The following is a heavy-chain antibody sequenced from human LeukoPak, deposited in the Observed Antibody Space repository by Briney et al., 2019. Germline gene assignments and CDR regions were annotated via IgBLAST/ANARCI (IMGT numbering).Heavy chain of an antibody. CDR3: TTDRSALLWFGELSPY. V-gene: IGHV3-15*07. Sequence: RGSLRLSCAASGFTFSNAWMNWVRQAPGKGLEWVGRIKSKTDGGTTDYAAPVKGRFTISRDDSKNTLYLQMNSLKTEDTAVYYCTTDRSALLWFGELSPYWGQGTLVTVSS. J-gene: IGHJ4*02. CDR1: GFTFSNAW. CDR2: IKSKTDGGTT. D-gene: IGHD3-10*01.